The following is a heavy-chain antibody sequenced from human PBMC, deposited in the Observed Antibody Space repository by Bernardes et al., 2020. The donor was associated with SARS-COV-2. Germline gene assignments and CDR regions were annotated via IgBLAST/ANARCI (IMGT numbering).Heavy chain of an antibody. CDR3: VGESIAAPNPKRGIDY. CDR1: GFTFSNYG. Sequence: GGSLRLSCAASGFTFSNYGVHWVRQAPGKGLEWVAMIWHDGSRKYYADSVKGRFTISRDNAKNTLYLQMNSLRAEDTAVYYCVGESIAAPNPKRGIDYWGQGTLVTVSS. J-gene: IGHJ4*02. V-gene: IGHV3-33*08. D-gene: IGHD6-6*01. CDR2: IWHDGSRK.